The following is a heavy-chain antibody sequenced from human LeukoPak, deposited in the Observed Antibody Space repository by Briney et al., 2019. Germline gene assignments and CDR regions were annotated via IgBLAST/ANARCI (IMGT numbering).Heavy chain of an antibody. D-gene: IGHD1-26*01. CDR2: IYYSGST. CDR1: GGSISSYNYY. Sequence: TSETLSLTCTVSGGSISSYNYYWGWIRQPPGKGLECIGRIYYSGSTYHNPSLKSRVTISVDTSKHQFSLKLSSVTAADTAVYYCARHPYSGTYWEGTGYHYYYMDVWGKGTTVTVSS. J-gene: IGHJ6*03. CDR3: ARHPYSGTYWEGTGYHYYYMDV. V-gene: IGHV4-39*01.